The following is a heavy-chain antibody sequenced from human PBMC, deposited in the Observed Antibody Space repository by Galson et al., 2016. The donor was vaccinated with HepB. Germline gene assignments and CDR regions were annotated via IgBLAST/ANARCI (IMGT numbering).Heavy chain of an antibody. J-gene: IGHJ4*02. CDR1: GFILSGSV. CDR2: SRRKNNNYAT. V-gene: IGHV3-73*01. D-gene: IGHD4/OR15-4a*01. Sequence: LRLSCAGSGFILSGSVIHWVRQASGKGLEWVGRSRRKNNNYATAYAASVKGRLTISRDDSKNMAFLQMTSLKTEDTAVYYCIYGAESRDYWGQGTAVTVSA. CDR3: IYGAESRDY.